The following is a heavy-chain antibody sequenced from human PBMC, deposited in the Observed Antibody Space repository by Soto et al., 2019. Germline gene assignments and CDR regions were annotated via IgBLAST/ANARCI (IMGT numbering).Heavy chain of an antibody. CDR1: GGSSVSSSSYY. V-gene: IGHV4-39*01. CDR2: IYYTGNT. J-gene: IGHJ6*02. D-gene: IGHD2-15*01. CDR3: ASEVSSTDGMDV. Sequence: TLSLTCTVSGGSSVSSSSYYWGWIRQPPGKGLEWIGSIYYTGNTFYSPSFRSRLTISVDTSKSQFSLKLRSVTAADTATYYCASEVSSTDGMDVWGQGTTVTVSS.